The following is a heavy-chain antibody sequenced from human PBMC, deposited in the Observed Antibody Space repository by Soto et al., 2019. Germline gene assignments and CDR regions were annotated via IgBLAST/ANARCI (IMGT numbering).Heavy chain of an antibody. D-gene: IGHD4-17*01. CDR3: ARDLYGVWFDP. CDR2: ISSSGTYM. V-gene: IGHV3-21*06. J-gene: IGHJ5*02. CDR1: GFTFSTYS. Sequence: GGSLRLSCAASGFTFSTYSMNWVRQGPGKGLEWVSSISSSGTYMDYADSVKGRFTISRDHAKNSLYLQMNSLSAEDTAIYYCARDLYGVWFDPWGQGTLVTVSS.